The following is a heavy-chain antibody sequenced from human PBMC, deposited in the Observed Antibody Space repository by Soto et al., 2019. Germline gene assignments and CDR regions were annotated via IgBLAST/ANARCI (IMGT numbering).Heavy chain of an antibody. J-gene: IGHJ4*02. V-gene: IGHV3-66*01. CDR2: IYRGSST. Sequence: EVQLVESGGGLVQPGGSLRLSCAASGFTVSDNYMSWVRQAPGKGLEWVSVIYRGSSTDYADSVKGRFTISRDNSKNTLYLQMNSLRAEDTAVYYCAKLAGSIFDYWGQGTLVTVSS. D-gene: IGHD6-19*01. CDR1: GFTVSDNY. CDR3: AKLAGSIFDY.